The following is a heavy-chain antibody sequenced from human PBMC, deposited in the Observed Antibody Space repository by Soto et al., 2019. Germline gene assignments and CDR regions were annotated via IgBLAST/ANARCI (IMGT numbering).Heavy chain of an antibody. J-gene: IGHJ4*02. CDR2: ITGNGGT. CDR1: GFTFRIYA. CDR3: AKDAPGSGWLSDY. Sequence: GSRRLSCADSGFTFRIYAISWGRQAPGKGLEWVSTITGNGGTSYADFVRGRFTISRDNSKNTLYLQMNSLRAEDTAVYYCAKDAPGSGWLSDYWGQGTLVTVSS. D-gene: IGHD3-22*01. V-gene: IGHV3-23*01.